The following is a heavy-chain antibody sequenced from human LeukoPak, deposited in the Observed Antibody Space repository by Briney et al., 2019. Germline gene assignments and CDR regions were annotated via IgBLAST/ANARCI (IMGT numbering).Heavy chain of an antibody. CDR1: GFTFISFT. J-gene: IGHJ4*02. CDR3: ERYPNITLARVVSVNFDS. V-gene: IGHV3-21*01. Sequence: PGESLTRYCAASGFTFISFTMNWVRQAPGKGLEWVSSISSSSSYIFYADSVKGRFTISRDNAKNSLYLQMNSLRAEDTAVYYCERYPNITLARVVSVNFDSWGQGTLVTVSS. CDR2: ISSSSSYI. D-gene: IGHD3-10*01.